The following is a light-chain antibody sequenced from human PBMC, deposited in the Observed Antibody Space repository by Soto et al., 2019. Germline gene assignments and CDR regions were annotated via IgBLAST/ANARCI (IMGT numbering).Light chain of an antibody. CDR3: QEYSSYWT. Sequence: DIQITQSPSTLSASAGDRVTITCRASQSINTRLAWYQQKPGKAPKLLIYDASSLESGVPSRLSGSGSGTEFTLIIRSLQSDDFATYYCQEYSSYWTFGQGTKVDIK. CDR1: QSINTR. CDR2: DAS. J-gene: IGKJ1*01. V-gene: IGKV1-5*01.